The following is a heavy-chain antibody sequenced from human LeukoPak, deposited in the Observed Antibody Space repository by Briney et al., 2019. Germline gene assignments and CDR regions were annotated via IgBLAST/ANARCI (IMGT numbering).Heavy chain of an antibody. D-gene: IGHD5-12*01. J-gene: IGHJ5*02. CDR1: GYTLTELS. V-gene: IGHV1-24*01. CDR2: FDPEDGET. CDR3: ATAQYLYSGYARWFDP. Sequence: GASVKVSCNVSGYTLTELSMHWVRQAPGKGLEWMGGFDPEDGETIYAQKFQGRVTMTEDTSTDTAYMELSSLRSEDTAVYYCATAQYLYSGYARWFDPWGQGTLVTVSS.